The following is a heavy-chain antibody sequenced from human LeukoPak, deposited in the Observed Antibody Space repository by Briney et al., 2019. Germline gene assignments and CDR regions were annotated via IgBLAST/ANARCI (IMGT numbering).Heavy chain of an antibody. CDR1: GGSISSSAYY. J-gene: IGHJ5*02. D-gene: IGHD5-12*01. Sequence: PSETLSLTCTVSGGSISSSAYYWGWIRQPPGKGLEWIGSINYSGSTYYNPSLRGRVTISVDTSKNQFSLKLSSVTAADTAVYYCARVPVATPKYNWFDHWGQGTLVTVSS. CDR2: INYSGST. CDR3: ARVPVATPKYNWFDH. V-gene: IGHV4-39*07.